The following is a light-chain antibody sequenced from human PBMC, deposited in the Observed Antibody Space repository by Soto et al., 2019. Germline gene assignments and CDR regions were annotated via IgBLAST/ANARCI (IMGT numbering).Light chain of an antibody. J-gene: IGKJ1*01. CDR2: GAS. Sequence: EIVMTQSPATLSVSPGERATLSCRASQSVSSNLAWYQQKPGQAPRLLIYGASTRATGIPARFSGSGSGTEFTLTISSLQPDDFATYYCQQYNSFGWTFGQGTKVDIK. V-gene: IGKV3-15*01. CDR1: QSVSSN. CDR3: QQYNSFGWT.